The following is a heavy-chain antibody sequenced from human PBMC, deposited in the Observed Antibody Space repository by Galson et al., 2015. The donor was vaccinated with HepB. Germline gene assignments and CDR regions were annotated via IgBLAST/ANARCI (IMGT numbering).Heavy chain of an antibody. D-gene: IGHD3-22*01. CDR3: ARHASWITMTGTPGAFDI. Sequence: LSLTCTVSGGSISSYYWSWIRQPPGKGLEWIGYIYYSGSTNYNPSLKSRVTISVDTSKNQFSLKLSSVTAADTAVYYCARHASWITMTGTPGAFDIWGQGTMVTVSS. CDR1: GGSISSYY. J-gene: IGHJ3*02. CDR2: IYYSGST. V-gene: IGHV4-59*08.